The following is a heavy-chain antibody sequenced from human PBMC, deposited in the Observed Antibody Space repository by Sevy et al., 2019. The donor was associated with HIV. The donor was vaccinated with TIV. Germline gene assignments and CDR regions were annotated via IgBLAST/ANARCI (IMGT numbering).Heavy chain of an antibody. J-gene: IGHJ3*02. Sequence: GGSLRLSCAASGFTVSSNYMSWVRQAPGKGLEWVSVIYSGGSTYYADSVKGRFTISRDKSKNTRYLQMNSLRAEDTAVYYCARDLGYCSGGSCYDYAFDIWGQGTMVTVSS. CDR1: GFTVSSNY. D-gene: IGHD2-15*01. CDR3: ARDLGYCSGGSCYDYAFDI. CDR2: IYSGGST. V-gene: IGHV3-53*01.